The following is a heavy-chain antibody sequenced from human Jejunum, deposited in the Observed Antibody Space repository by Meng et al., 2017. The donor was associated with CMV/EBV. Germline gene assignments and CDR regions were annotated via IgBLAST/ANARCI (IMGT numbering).Heavy chain of an antibody. D-gene: IGHD2-2*01. CDR3: ARDEVPAAIMSYYYSYGLSV. J-gene: IGHJ6*02. CDR2: INPNSGGT. Sequence: YYIHWLRQAPGQGLEWLGWINPNSGGTNYAQSFQGRVTMSRDLSISTAYMELSRLTSDDTAIYYCARDEVPAAIMSYYYSYGLSVWGQGTTVTVSS. CDR1: YY. V-gene: IGHV1-2*02.